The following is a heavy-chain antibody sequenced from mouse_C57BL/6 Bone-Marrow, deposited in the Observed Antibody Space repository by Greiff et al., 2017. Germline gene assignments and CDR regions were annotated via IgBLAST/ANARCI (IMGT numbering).Heavy chain of an antibody. CDR2: IDPSDGYT. Sequence: QVQLQQPGAELVKPGASVKLSCKASGYTFTSYWMQWVKQRPGQGLEWIGEIDPSDGYTNYNQKFKGKATLTVDTSSSTAYMQLSSLTSEDSAVYYCAREGGYYSNAWFAYWGQGTLVTVSA. J-gene: IGHJ3*01. D-gene: IGHD2-5*01. CDR3: AREGGYYSNAWFAY. CDR1: GYTFTSYW. V-gene: IGHV1-50*01.